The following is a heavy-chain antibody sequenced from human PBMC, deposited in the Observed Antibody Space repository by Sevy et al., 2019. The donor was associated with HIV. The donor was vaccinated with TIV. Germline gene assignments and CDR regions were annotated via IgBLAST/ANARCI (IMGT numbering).Heavy chain of an antibody. CDR1: GFTFSGSA. D-gene: IGHD6-19*01. V-gene: IGHV3-73*01. CDR3: TRRSIAVAGSDAFDI. Sequence: GGSLRLSCAASGFTFSGSAMHWVRQASGKGLEWVGRIRSKANSYATEYAASVKGRFTISRDDSKNTAYLQMNSLKTEDTAVYYCTRRSIAVAGSDAFDIWGQGTMVTVSS. J-gene: IGHJ3*02. CDR2: IRSKANSYAT.